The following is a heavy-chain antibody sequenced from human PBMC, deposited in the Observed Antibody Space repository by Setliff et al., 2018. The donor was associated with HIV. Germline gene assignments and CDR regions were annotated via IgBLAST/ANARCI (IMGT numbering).Heavy chain of an antibody. CDR1: GYTFTSYG. J-gene: IGHJ6*02. Sequence: ASVKVSCKASGYTFTSYGISWVRQAPGQGLEWMGWISAYNGNTNYAQKLQGRVTITTDESRTTSYMELSSLRFEDTAVYFCARVAHSSSYHYYGMDVWGQGTTVTV. V-gene: IGHV1-18*01. CDR3: ARVAHSSSYHYYGMDV. D-gene: IGHD6-19*01. CDR2: ISAYNGNT.